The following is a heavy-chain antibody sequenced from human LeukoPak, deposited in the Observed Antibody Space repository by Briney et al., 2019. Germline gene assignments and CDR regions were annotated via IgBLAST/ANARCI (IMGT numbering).Heavy chain of an antibody. D-gene: IGHD4-11*01. Sequence: SETLSLTCTVSGGSISSSSYYWGWIRQPPGKGLEWIGSIYYSGSTYYNPSLKSRVTISVDTSKNQFSLNLSSVTAADTAFYYCARETTGLARYFDYWGQGTLVTVSS. CDR1: GGSISSSSYY. V-gene: IGHV4-39*07. CDR2: IYYSGST. J-gene: IGHJ4*02. CDR3: ARETTGLARYFDY.